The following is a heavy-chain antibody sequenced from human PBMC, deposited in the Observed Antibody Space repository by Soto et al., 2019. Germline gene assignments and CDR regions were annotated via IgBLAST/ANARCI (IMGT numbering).Heavy chain of an antibody. V-gene: IGHV1-18*01. J-gene: IGHJ6*02. D-gene: IGHD1-1*01. CDR1: GYTFTSYG. Sequence: ASVKVSCKASGYTFTSYGISWVRQAPGQGLEWMGWISAYNGNTNYAQKLQGRVTMTTDTSTSTAYMELRSLRSDDTAVYDCARDLIMATGTESYYYYGMDVWGQGTTFTVSS. CDR3: ARDLIMATGTESYYYYGMDV. CDR2: ISAYNGNT.